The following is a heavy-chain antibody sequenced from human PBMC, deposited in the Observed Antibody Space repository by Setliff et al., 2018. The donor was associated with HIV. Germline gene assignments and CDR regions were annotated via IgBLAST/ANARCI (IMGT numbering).Heavy chain of an antibody. J-gene: IGHJ5*02. V-gene: IGHV4-39*07. D-gene: IGHD3-16*01. Sequence: PSETLSLTCSVSGGSLTSTSRYYWGWIRQPPGKGLEWIGSINYRGNTYYNPSLKSRVTISMDTSKNQFSLNLNSVTATDTAVYYCAKRTFGSGRLDPWGRGTLVTVSS. CDR2: INYRGNT. CDR1: GGSLTSTSRYY. CDR3: AKRTFGSGRLDP.